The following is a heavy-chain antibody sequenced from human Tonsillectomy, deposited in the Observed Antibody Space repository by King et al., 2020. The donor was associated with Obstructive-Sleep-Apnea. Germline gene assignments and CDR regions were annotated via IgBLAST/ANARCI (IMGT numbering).Heavy chain of an antibody. CDR1: GFTFSSYY. CDR3: ARVNYYDSSGSIYWYFDL. Sequence: DVQLVESGGGLVKPGGSLRLSCVASGFTFSSYYMDWVRRAPGKGLEWVSSIRSSSTNIYYADSVKCGFTISRDNAKNSLYLQMNSLRAEETATYYCARVNYYDSSGSIYWYFDLWGRGTLVTVSS. J-gene: IGHJ2*01. D-gene: IGHD3-22*01. V-gene: IGHV3-21*01. CDR2: IRSSSTNI.